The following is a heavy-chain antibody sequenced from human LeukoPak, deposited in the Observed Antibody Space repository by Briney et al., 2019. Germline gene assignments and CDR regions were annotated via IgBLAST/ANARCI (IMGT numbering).Heavy chain of an antibody. Sequence: ASVKVSCKVSGYTLTELSMHWVRQAPGKGLEWMGGFDPEDGETIYAQKFQGRVTMTEDTSTDTAYMELSSLRSEDTAVYYCATGVEKYQLLLPPFDYWGQRTLVTVSS. D-gene: IGHD2-2*01. J-gene: IGHJ4*02. CDR3: ATGVEKYQLLLPPFDY. V-gene: IGHV1-24*01. CDR1: GYTLTELS. CDR2: FDPEDGET.